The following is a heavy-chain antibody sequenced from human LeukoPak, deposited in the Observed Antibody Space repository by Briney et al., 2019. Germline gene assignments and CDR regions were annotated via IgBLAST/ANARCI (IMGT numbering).Heavy chain of an antibody. CDR1: GFTFSDYY. D-gene: IGHD3-3*01. V-gene: IGHV3-11*04. J-gene: IGHJ4*02. CDR2: ISRSGSTI. CDR3: ASTKRFLEWFPGLGY. Sequence: GGSLRLSCAASGFTFSDYYMSWIRQAPGKGLEWVSYISRSGSTIYYADSVKGRFTISRDNAKNSLYLQMNSLRAEDTAVYYCASTKRFLEWFPGLGYWGQGTLVTVSS.